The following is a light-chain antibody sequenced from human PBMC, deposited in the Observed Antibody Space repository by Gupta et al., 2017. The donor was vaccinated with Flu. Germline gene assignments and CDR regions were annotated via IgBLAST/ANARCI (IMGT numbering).Light chain of an antibody. CDR2: EGS. CDR3: CSYAGSSTKV. Sequence: QSDLTQPASVSGSPGQSITISGTGLSSHVGSYYLVSWYQPHPGKATKLMIYEGSKRPSVVSNRFSGAKYGNTASLTISGLQAEDEADYYCCSYAGSSTKVFGGGTKLTVL. CDR1: SSHVGSYYL. J-gene: IGLJ2*01. V-gene: IGLV2-23*01.